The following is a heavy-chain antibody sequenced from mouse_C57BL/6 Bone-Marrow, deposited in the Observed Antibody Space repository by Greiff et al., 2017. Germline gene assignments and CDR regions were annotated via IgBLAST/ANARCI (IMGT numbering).Heavy chain of an antibody. CDR3: ARCDYYYGSSYHWYFDV. CDR1: GYTFTSYG. CDR2: IYPRSGNT. Sequence: QVQLQQSGAELARPGASVKLSCKASGYTFTSYGISWVKQRTGQGLEWIGEIYPRSGNTYYNEKFKGKATLTAEKSSSTAYMQLSSLTSEDSAVYFCARCDYYYGSSYHWYFDVWRTGTTVTASS. V-gene: IGHV1-81*01. J-gene: IGHJ1*03. D-gene: IGHD1-1*01.